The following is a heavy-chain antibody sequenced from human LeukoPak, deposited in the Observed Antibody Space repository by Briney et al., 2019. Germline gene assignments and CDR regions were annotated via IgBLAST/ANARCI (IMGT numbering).Heavy chain of an antibody. J-gene: IGHJ3*02. CDR2: IDPSAGYT. Sequence: ASVKVSCKASGYTFTNYYMHWVRQAPGQGLEWMGIIDPSAGYTNYTQKFQGRVTMTRDTSISTAYMELSRLRSDDTAVYYCARDPFVSNAFDIWGQGTMVTVSS. D-gene: IGHD3-3*01. CDR3: ARDPFVSNAFDI. V-gene: IGHV1-46*01. CDR1: GYTFTNYY.